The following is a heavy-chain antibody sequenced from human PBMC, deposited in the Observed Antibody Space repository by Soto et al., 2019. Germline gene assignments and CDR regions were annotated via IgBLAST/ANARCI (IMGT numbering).Heavy chain of an antibody. CDR2: IFYTGNT. V-gene: IGHV4-30-4*01. J-gene: IGHJ5*02. Sequence: QVQLQESGPGLVKPSQTLSLTCTVSGDSINSGDYYWSWIRQLPGKGLEWIGYIFYTGNTYYTPSLESRLTISIDTSNNQFSLKLRSVTAADTAVYYCARDWVFERWFDPWGQGTLVTVSS. D-gene: IGHD6-13*01. CDR3: ARDWVFERWFDP. CDR1: GDSINSGDYY.